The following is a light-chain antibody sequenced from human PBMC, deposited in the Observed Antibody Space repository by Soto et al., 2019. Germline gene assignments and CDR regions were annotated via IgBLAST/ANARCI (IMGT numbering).Light chain of an antibody. Sequence: EIVLTQSPAPLSLSPGDRATLSCRASQSVGSYLGWYQQRPGQAPRLLIYDASNRATGIPARFSGSGSGTDFTLTISSLEPEDFAVYYCQQRSDWPSTFGGGTKVEIK. CDR2: DAS. J-gene: IGKJ4*01. CDR1: QSVGSY. CDR3: QQRSDWPST. V-gene: IGKV3-11*01.